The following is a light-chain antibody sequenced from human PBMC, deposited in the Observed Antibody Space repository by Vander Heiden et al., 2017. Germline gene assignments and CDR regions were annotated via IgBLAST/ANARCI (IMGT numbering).Light chain of an antibody. V-gene: IGLV1-40*01. Sequence: QSVLTQPPSVSGAPGQKVTISCTGSSSNIGAGYDVHWYQQVPGTAPRLLIYVKTNRPSGVPDRFSGSKSGTSASLAITGLRAEDEADYYCQSYDGSLSAGVFGGGTKLTVL. CDR3: QSYDGSLSAGV. CDR1: SSNIGAGYD. CDR2: VKT. J-gene: IGLJ2*01.